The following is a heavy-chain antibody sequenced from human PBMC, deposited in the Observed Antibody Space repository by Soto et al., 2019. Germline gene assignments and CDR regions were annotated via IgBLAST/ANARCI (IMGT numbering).Heavy chain of an antibody. D-gene: IGHD2-8*01. V-gene: IGHV1-69*13. J-gene: IGHJ4*02. CDR2: IIPIFGTA. CDR1: GGTFSSYA. Sequence: SVKVSCKASGGTFSSYAISWVRQAPGQGLEWMGGIIPIFGTANYAQKFQGRVTITADESTSTAYMELSSLRSEDTAVYYCARASRWGYCTNGVCYDYWGQGTLVTVSS. CDR3: ARASRWGYCTNGVCYDY.